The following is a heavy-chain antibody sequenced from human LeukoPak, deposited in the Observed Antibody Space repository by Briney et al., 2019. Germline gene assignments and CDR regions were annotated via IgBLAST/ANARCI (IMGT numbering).Heavy chain of an antibody. CDR1: GFTFSSYG. Sequence: GGSLRLSCAASGFTFSSYGMHWVRQAPGKGLEWVAFIRYDGSNKYYAGSVKGRFTISRDNSKNTLYLQMNSLRAEDTAVYYCAKTYYDFWSGYSWGQGTLVTVSS. J-gene: IGHJ5*02. CDR2: IRYDGSNK. CDR3: AKTYYDFWSGYS. V-gene: IGHV3-30*02. D-gene: IGHD3-3*01.